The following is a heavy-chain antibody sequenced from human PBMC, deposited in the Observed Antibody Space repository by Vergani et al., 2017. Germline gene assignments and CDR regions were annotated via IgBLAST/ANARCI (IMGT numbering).Heavy chain of an antibody. Sequence: EVQLVESGGGLVKPGGSLRLSCAASGFTFSSYSMNWVRQAPGKGLEWISSISSSSSYIYYADSVKGRFTISSDNAKNSLYLQMNSLRAEDTAVYYCAREVLRAFDYWGQGTLVTVSS. CDR3: AREVLRAFDY. J-gene: IGHJ4*02. CDR1: GFTFSSYS. D-gene: IGHD3-3*01. CDR2: ISSSSSYI. V-gene: IGHV3-21*01.